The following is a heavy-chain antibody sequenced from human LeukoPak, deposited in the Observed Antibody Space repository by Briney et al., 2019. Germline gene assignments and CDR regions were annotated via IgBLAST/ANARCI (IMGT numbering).Heavy chain of an antibody. Sequence: PSETLSLTCTVSGGSISTYYWSWIRQPPGKGLEWIGYIYYTGSTNYNPSPKSRVIISVDTSKNQFSLKLSSVTAADTAVYYCARVWGVTDYYDSRGAFDIWGQGTMVTVSS. CDR2: IYYTGST. J-gene: IGHJ3*02. D-gene: IGHD3-22*01. V-gene: IGHV4-59*01. CDR3: ARVWGVTDYYDSRGAFDI. CDR1: GGSISTYY.